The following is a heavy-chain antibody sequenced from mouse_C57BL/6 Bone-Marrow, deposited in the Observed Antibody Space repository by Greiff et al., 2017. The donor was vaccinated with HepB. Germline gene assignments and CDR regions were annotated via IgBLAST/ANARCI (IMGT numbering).Heavy chain of an antibody. CDR3: TRPHGNYLYYFDY. J-gene: IGHJ2*01. Sequence: EVQRVESGGGLVQPGGSMKLSCAASGFTFSDAWMDWVRQSPEKGLEWVAEIRNKANNHATYYAESVKGRFTISRDDSKSSVYLQMNSLRAEDTGIYYCTRPHGNYLYYFDYWGQGTTLTVSS. CDR1: GFTFSDAW. V-gene: IGHV6-6*01. CDR2: IRNKANNHAT. D-gene: IGHD2-1*01.